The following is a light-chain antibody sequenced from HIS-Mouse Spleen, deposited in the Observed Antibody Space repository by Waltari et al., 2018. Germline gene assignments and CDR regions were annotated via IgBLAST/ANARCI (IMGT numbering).Light chain of an antibody. Sequence: QSALTQPPPASGSPGQSVTISCTGTSSDVGGYNYVSWYQQHPGKAPKLMIYEVSTRPSGVPDRFSGSKSGNTASLTVSGLQAEDEADYYCSSYAGSNNLGVFGGGTKLTVL. J-gene: IGLJ2*01. V-gene: IGLV2-8*01. CDR3: SSYAGSNNLGV. CDR2: EVS. CDR1: SSDVGGYNY.